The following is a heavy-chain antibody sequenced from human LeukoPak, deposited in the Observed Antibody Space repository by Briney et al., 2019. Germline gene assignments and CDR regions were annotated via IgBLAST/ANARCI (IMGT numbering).Heavy chain of an antibody. Sequence: PGRCLRLSRAASGYTLSIYCMHGAPQAPSKGLEWGAFIRYDGSNKYYADSVKGRFTISRDNSKITLYLQMNSLRAEDTAVYYCAKDQYYYDSSGLAYYYYMDAWGKGTTVTVSS. D-gene: IGHD3-22*01. J-gene: IGHJ6*03. CDR3: AKDQYYYDSSGLAYYYYMDA. CDR2: IRYDGSNK. CDR1: GYTLSIYC. V-gene: IGHV3-30*02.